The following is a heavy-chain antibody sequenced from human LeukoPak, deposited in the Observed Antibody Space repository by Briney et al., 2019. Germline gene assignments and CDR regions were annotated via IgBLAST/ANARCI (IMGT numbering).Heavy chain of an antibody. CDR3: ARVGSSGWYERGYYYYMDV. J-gene: IGHJ6*03. Sequence: ASVKVSCKASGGTFSSYAISWVRQAPGQGLEWMGRIIPIFGTANYAQKFQGRVTITPDESTSTAYMELSSLRSEDTALYYCARVGSSGWYERGYYYYMDVWGKGTTVTVSS. CDR1: GGTFSSYA. D-gene: IGHD6-19*01. CDR2: IIPIFGTA. V-gene: IGHV1-69*13.